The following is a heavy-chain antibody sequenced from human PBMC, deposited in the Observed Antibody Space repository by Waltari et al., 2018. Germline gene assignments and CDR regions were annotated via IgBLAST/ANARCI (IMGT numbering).Heavy chain of an antibody. V-gene: IGHV1-69-2*01. CDR2: LAPEDGQA. CDR1: GDTFTDNS. J-gene: IGHJ3*01. CDR3: AAALGGGISASRPFHF. Sequence: EVQLLQSGAEVKKPGTPVKISCKVSGDTFTDNSIHWIQQAPGKGLQWMGLLAPEDGQAVYAEKCQGIVTMTADTSIHTAYMVLTSLTSEDTAFYYCAAALGGGISASRPFHFWGQGTMITVSS. D-gene: IGHD3-10*01.